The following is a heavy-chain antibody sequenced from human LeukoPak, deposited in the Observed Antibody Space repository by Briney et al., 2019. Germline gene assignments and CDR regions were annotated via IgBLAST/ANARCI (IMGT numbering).Heavy chain of an antibody. V-gene: IGHV3-30*18. D-gene: IGHD4-23*01. CDR2: TSHDGNTQ. Sequence: GGSLRLSCAAAGFTFSNYGMHWVRQAPGKGLEWVAVTSHDGNTQYYADSVKGRFTISRDNSKNTLHLHMNSLRAEDTAVYFCAKYLTRVATPESWGQGSLVTVSS. CDR1: GFTFSNYG. J-gene: IGHJ5*02. CDR3: AKYLTRVATPES.